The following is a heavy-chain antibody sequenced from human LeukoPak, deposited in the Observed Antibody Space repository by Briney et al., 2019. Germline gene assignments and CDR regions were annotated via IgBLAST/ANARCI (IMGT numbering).Heavy chain of an antibody. CDR3: AKDLEWSSYFDY. CDR2: VSANGGST. V-gene: IGHV3-23*01. CDR1: GFTFGSYA. J-gene: IGHJ4*02. D-gene: IGHD3-3*01. Sequence: QPGGSLRLSCAASGFTFGSYAMSWVRQAPGKGLEWVSSVSANGGSTYYADSVKGRFTISRDNSKNTLHLQMNSLRAEDTAVYYCAKDLEWSSYFDYWGQRTLVTVSS.